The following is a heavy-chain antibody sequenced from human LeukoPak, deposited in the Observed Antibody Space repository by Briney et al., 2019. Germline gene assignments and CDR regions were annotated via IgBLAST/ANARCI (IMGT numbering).Heavy chain of an antibody. D-gene: IGHD3-10*01. CDR1: GYTFTSYA. J-gene: IGHJ3*02. V-gene: IGHV1-69*04. CDR3: ARSLWFGDEFTGLAFDI. CDR2: IIPILGIA. Sequence: GASVKVSCKASGYTFTSYAISWVRQAPGQGLEWMGRIIPILGIANYAQRFQGRVTITADKSTSTAYMELSSLRSEDTAVYYCARSLWFGDEFTGLAFDIWGQGTMVTVSS.